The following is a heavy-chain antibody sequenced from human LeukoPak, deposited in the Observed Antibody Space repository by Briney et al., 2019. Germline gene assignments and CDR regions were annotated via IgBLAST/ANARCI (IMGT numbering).Heavy chain of an antibody. D-gene: IGHD6-13*01. CDR1: GYSFTSYW. CDR2: IYPSDSDT. J-gene: IGHJ4*02. Sequence: HGESLKISCKGSGYSFTSYWIGWVRQMPGKGLEWMGIIYPSDSDTRYSPSFQGQVTISADKSISTAYLQWSSLKASYTAMYYCARRDSSSKHFDYWGQGTLVTVSS. V-gene: IGHV5-51*01. CDR3: ARRDSSSKHFDY.